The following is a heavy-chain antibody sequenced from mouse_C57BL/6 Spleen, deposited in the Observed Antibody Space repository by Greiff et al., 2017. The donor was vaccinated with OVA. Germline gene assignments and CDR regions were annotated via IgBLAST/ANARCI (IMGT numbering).Heavy chain of an antibody. CDR1: GFSLTSYG. Sequence: QVQLQQSGPGLVQPSQSLSITCTVSGFSLTSYGVHWVRQSPGKGLEWLGVIWSGGSTDYNAAFISRLSISKDNSKSQVFFKMNSLQADDTAIYYCARNGLPYGSSSWFAYWGQGTLVTVSA. CDR3: ARNGLPYGSSSWFAY. J-gene: IGHJ3*01. D-gene: IGHD1-1*01. CDR2: IWSGGST. V-gene: IGHV2-2*01.